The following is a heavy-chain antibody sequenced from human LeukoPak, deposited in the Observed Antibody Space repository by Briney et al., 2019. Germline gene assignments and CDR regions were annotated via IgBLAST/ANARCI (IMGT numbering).Heavy chain of an antibody. Sequence: RGSLGLSCAASGFTFSNYDMNWVRQAPGKGLEWVSYISSSSSTIYYADSVKGRFTISRDNAKNSLYLQMNSLRAEDTAVYYCARVPINYYGSGGFDYWGQGTLVTVSS. CDR2: ISSSSSTI. D-gene: IGHD3-10*01. J-gene: IGHJ4*02. CDR3: ARVPINYYGSGGFDY. V-gene: IGHV3-48*01. CDR1: GFTFSNYD.